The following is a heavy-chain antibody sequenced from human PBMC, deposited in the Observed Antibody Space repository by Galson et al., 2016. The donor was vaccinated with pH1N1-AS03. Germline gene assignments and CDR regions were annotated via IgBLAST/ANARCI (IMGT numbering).Heavy chain of an antibody. J-gene: IGHJ5*02. Sequence: SVKVSCKASGYTSPNFGMSWVRQAPGQGLEWMGWISPYNGNTQYAQRLEGRVTMTTDTSTNTANLELRSLTYDDTAVYYCARAAPFDPWGHGTLVIVSS. CDR2: ISPYNGNT. V-gene: IGHV1-18*04. CDR1: GYTSPNFG. D-gene: IGHD2-15*01. CDR3: ARAAPFDP.